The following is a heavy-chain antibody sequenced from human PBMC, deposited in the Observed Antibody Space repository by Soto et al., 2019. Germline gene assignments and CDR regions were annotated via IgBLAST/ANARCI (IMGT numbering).Heavy chain of an antibody. Sequence: PGVSLRLSCAASEFTFRYYAMSVVRHAPGKGLEWVSAVSGGGDTTYYAESVKGRFTVSRDNSKNTLILQMSSLGAEDTAIYYCARGPVAARPYYFDYWGQGTRVNVS. J-gene: IGHJ4*02. CDR1: EFTFRYYA. CDR2: VSGGGDTT. D-gene: IGHD6-6*01. CDR3: ARGPVAARPYYFDY. V-gene: IGHV3-23*01.